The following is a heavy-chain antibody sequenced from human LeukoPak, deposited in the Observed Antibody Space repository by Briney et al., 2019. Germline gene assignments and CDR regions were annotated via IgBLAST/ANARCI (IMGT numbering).Heavy chain of an antibody. CDR3: ARGVSVYYDSSGYYYFDY. Sequence: SETLSLTCTVSGDSISSDAFYWSWVRQHPGKGLEWIGYIYYSGSTSYNPSLKSRPTISVDTSKNQFSLKLRSVTAAVTAVYYCARGVSVYYDSSGYYYFDYWGQGTLVTVSS. V-gene: IGHV4-31*03. CDR2: IYYSGST. D-gene: IGHD3-22*01. J-gene: IGHJ4*02. CDR1: GDSISSDAFY.